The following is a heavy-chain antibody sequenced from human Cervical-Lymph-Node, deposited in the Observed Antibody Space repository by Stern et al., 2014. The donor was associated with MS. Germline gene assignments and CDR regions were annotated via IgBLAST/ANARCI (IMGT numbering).Heavy chain of an antibody. CDR1: GFTFDDCA. CDR2: ISWNSKNI. D-gene: IGHD3-16*02. CDR3: AKDISERHYYFDS. V-gene: IGHV3-9*01. J-gene: IGHJ4*02. Sequence: EVQLVESGGGSVQPGRSLRLSCAASGFTFDDCAMHWVRHAPGKGLEWVSGISWNSKNIGYADSVRGRFTISRDNAKNSLYLQMNGLRPEDTALYYCAKDISERHYYFDSWGEGTLVTVSS.